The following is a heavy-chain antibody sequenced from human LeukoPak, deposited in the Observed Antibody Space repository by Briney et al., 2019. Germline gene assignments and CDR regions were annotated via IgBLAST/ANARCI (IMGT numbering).Heavy chain of an antibody. Sequence: GGSLRLSCAASGFTFSNHWLHWVRQAPGKGLVWVSRINSDGTSTIYADSVKGRFTISRDNAKSTVYLQMNSLRAEDAAVYYCATIGDRRTGELYRIDYWGQGTLVTVSS. CDR3: ATIGDRRTGELYRIDY. V-gene: IGHV3-74*01. D-gene: IGHD7-27*01. CDR2: INSDGTST. J-gene: IGHJ4*02. CDR1: GFTFSNHW.